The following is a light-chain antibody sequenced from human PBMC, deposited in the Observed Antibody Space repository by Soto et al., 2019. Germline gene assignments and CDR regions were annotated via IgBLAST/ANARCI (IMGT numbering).Light chain of an antibody. J-gene: IGKJ5*01. CDR1: QNINNY. Sequence: DIQMTQSPSSLSASVGYRFTITCQASQNINNYLNWYQQKPGRAPKLLIYDASNLEAGVPSRFRGSGSGTDFTFTISRLQPEDIATYYCQQYGNLPTFGQGTRREIK. CDR3: QQYGNLPT. V-gene: IGKV1-33*01. CDR2: DAS.